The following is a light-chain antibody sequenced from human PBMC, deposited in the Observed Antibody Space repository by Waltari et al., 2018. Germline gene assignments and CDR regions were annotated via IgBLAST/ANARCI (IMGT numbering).Light chain of an antibody. J-gene: IGKJ3*01. CDR2: AVS. CDR3: QQYNHWPFT. CDR1: QSVRRN. Sequence: IVMTQSPAPPSVSPGERATLSCSAIQSVRRNVAGYQQKLGQPPRLFICAVSTRSTSIPPSFSGSGSGTECTLTISSLQSEDFVAVYSCQQYNHWPFTFGPETKVHIK. V-gene: IGKV3D-15*01.